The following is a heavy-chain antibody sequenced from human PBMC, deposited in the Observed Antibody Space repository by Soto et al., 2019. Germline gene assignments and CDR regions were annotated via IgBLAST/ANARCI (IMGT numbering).Heavy chain of an antibody. CDR2: ISGSGGST. CDR1: GFTFSSYA. Sequence: GGSLRLSCAASGFTFSSYAMSWVRQAPGKGLEWVSAISGSGGSTYYADSVKGRFTISRDNSKNTLYLQMNSLRAEDTAVYYCAKDRGYDILTGYYGVGYGYWGQGTLVTVSS. D-gene: IGHD3-9*01. V-gene: IGHV3-23*01. J-gene: IGHJ4*02. CDR3: AKDRGYDILTGYYGVGYGY.